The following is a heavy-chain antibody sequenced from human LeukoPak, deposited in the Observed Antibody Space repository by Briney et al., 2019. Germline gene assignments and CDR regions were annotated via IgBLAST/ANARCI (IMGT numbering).Heavy chain of an antibody. CDR1: GYTFIHYH. CDR2: VDPEDGRT. V-gene: IGHV1-69-2*01. CDR3: ATVAMLSTAFYFDH. D-gene: IGHD2-8*01. J-gene: IGHJ4*02. Sequence: ASVKISCEASGYTFIHYHMHWVRQAPGKALECMGRVDPEDGRTIYAERFRDRVTITADRSTDTVYLEVTRLNSDDTAVYFCATVAMLSTAFYFDHWGQGTLVTVSS.